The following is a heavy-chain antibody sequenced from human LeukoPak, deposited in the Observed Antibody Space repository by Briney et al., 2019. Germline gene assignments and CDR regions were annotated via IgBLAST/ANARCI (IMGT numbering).Heavy chain of an antibody. D-gene: IGHD2-8*02. CDR3: ARDYLATGGPIFFDY. V-gene: IGHV3-33*01. CDR1: GFTFSSYG. CDR2: IWNDATEK. Sequence: GGSLRLSCVASGFTFSSYGMHWVRQAPGKGLEWVAVIWNDATEKYYGDSVKGRFTISKDNSRNTLNLQMDSLRVEDTAVYYCARDYLATGGPIFFDYWGQGTLVTVSS. J-gene: IGHJ4*02.